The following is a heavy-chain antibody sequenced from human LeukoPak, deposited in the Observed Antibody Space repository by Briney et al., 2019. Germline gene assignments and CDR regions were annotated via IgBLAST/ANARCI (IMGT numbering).Heavy chain of an antibody. CDR3: ARTRRYRSGWYYFDY. V-gene: IGHV1-18*04. CDR1: GYTFTGYY. J-gene: IGHJ4*02. Sequence: ASVKVSCKASGYTFTGYYMHWVRQVPGQGLEWMGWINSNSGNTNYAQKLQGRVTMTTDTSTSTAYMELRSLRTDDTAVYYCARTRRYRSGWYYFDYWGQGTLVTVSS. CDR2: INSNSGNT. D-gene: IGHD6-19*01.